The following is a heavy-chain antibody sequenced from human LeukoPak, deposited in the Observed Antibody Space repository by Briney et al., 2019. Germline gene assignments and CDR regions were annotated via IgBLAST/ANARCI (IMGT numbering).Heavy chain of an antibody. J-gene: IGHJ4*02. D-gene: IGHD3-22*01. Sequence: GGSLRLSCAASGFTFSSYSMNWVRQAPGKGLEWVSSISSSSSYIYYADSVKGRFTISRDNAKNSLYLQMNSLRAEDTTVYYCARDSYYYDSSGYYDYWGQGTLVTVSS. CDR2: ISSSSSYI. CDR1: GFTFSSYS. V-gene: IGHV3-21*01. CDR3: ARDSYYYDSSGYYDY.